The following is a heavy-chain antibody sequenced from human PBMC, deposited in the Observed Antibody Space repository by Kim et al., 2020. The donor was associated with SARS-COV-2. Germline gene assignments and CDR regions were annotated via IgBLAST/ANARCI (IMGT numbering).Heavy chain of an antibody. Sequence: GGSLRLSCAASGFTFSSYAMSWVRQAPGKGLEWVSAISGSGGSTYYADSVKGRFTISRDNSKNTLYLQMNSLRAEDTAVYYCAKDYDILTGYSYYFDYWGQGTLVTVSS. V-gene: IGHV3-23*01. D-gene: IGHD3-9*01. CDR2: ISGSGGST. CDR3: AKDYDILTGYSYYFDY. CDR1: GFTFSSYA. J-gene: IGHJ4*02.